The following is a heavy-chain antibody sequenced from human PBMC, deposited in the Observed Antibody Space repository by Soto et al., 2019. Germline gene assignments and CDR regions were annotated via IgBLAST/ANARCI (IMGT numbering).Heavy chain of an antibody. Sequence: ASVKVSCKASGYTFTSYDINWLRQATGQGLEWMGWMNPNSGNTGYAQKFQGRVTMTRNTSISTAYMELSSLRSEDTAVYYCARILYDILTGDYYMDVWGKGTTVTVSS. CDR3: ARILYDILTGDYYMDV. V-gene: IGHV1-8*01. J-gene: IGHJ6*03. D-gene: IGHD3-9*01. CDR2: MNPNSGNT. CDR1: GYTFTSYD.